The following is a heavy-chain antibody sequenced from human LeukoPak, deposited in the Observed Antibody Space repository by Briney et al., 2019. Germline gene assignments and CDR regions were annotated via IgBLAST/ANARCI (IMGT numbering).Heavy chain of an antibody. CDR1: GFTFSSYA. Sequence: PGGSLRLSCAPSGFTFSSYAMHRVRQAPGTGREGGAVISYDGSNKYYADSVKGRFTISRDNSKNTLYLQMNSLRAEDTAVYYCARTTSMVRGAPPRYWGQGTLVTVSS. D-gene: IGHD3-10*01. J-gene: IGHJ4*02. CDR3: ARTTSMVRGAPPRY. V-gene: IGHV3-30*04. CDR2: ISYDGSNK.